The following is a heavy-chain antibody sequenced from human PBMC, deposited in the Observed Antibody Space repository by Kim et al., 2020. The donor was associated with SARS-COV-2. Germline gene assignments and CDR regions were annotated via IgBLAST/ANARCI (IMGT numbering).Heavy chain of an antibody. CDR3: AGERGYCSSTSCYHYYYGMDV. CDR2: IYYSGST. J-gene: IGHJ6*02. CDR1: GGSISSGGYY. V-gene: IGHV4-31*03. Sequence: SETLSLTCTVSGGSISSGGYYWSWIRQHPGKGLEWIGYIYYSGSTYYNPSLKSRVTISVDTSKNQFSLKLSPVTAADTAVYYCAGERGYCSSTSCYHYYYGMDVWGQGTTVTVSS. D-gene: IGHD2-2*01.